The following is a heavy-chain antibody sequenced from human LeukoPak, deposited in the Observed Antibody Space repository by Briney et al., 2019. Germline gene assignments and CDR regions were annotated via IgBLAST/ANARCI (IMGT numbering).Heavy chain of an antibody. V-gene: IGHV1-2*02. CDR3: ARGVTARGFYYYMDI. CDR1: GYTFTGYY. J-gene: IGHJ6*03. CDR2: INPTSGGT. Sequence: ASVKVSCKVSGYTFTGYYIHWVRQAPGQGLEWMGWINPTSGGTSYAQKFQGRVTMTRDTSISTAYMELSRLRSDDTAVYSCARGVTARGFYYYMDIWGRGTTVTISS. D-gene: IGHD2-21*02.